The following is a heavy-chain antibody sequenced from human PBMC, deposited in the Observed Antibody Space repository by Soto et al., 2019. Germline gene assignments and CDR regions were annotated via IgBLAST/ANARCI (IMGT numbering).Heavy chain of an antibody. CDR1: GGSISSGGYS. J-gene: IGHJ4*02. CDR2: IYHSGST. V-gene: IGHV4-30-2*02. D-gene: IGHD3-22*01. CDR3: AGIGNYYDSSGYIFDY. Sequence: AVSGGSISSGGYSWSWIRQPPGKGLGWIGYIYHSGSTYYNPSLKSRVTISVDTSKNQFSLKLSSVTAADTAVYYCAGIGNYYDSSGYIFDYWGQGNLVTVSS.